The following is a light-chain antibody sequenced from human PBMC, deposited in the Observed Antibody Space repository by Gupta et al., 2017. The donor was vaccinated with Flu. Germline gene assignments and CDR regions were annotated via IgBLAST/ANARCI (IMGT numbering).Light chain of an antibody. V-gene: IGKV3-15*01. Sequence: VMTQSPDTLSVSPGERATLSCRASQSVSSDLAWYQQKPGQAPRLLIYGASNRATAIPARFSGSGSGTEFTLSISSLQSEDFAVYYCQQYNYWPMFSFGQGTKLEIK. CDR2: GAS. J-gene: IGKJ2*03. CDR3: QQYNYWPMFS. CDR1: QSVSSD.